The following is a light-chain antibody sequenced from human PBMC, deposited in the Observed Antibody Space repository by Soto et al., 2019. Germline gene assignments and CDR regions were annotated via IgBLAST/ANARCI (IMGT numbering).Light chain of an antibody. Sequence: QSVLTQPPSVSGAPGQRVTISCTGSSSNIGAGYDVHWYLQLPGTAPKLLIYHNTNRPSGVPGRFSASKSDTSASLAITGVEAEDEADYYCQSYDSSMSVYVFGTGTKVTVL. CDR2: HNT. V-gene: IGLV1-40*01. CDR1: SSNIGAGYD. J-gene: IGLJ1*01. CDR3: QSYDSSMSVYV.